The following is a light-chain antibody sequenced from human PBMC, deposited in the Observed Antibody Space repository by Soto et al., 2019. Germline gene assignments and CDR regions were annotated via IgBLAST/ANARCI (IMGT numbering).Light chain of an antibody. CDR3: LHRTHWLPIT. CDR2: RVS. CDR1: QSLVHSDGYTY. V-gene: IGKV2-30*02. J-gene: IGKJ5*01. Sequence: EVVLTQSPPSLPVPLGQPASMSCRSGQSLVHSDGYTYLSWCHQRPGQSPRRLIYRVSHRDSGVPDRIRGRRSGSAFTLSITGVEAEDACVYYCLHRTHWLPITFGQRPRREMK.